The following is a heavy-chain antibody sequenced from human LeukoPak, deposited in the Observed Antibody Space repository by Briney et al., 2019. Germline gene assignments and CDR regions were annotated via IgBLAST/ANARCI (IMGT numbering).Heavy chain of an antibody. CDR1: GFSFSGYA. V-gene: IGHV3-23*01. CDR2: INPSGGST. J-gene: IGHJ1*01. CDR3: AKDGSYGEYFQH. D-gene: IGHD4-17*01. Sequence: GGSLRLSCAASGFSFSGYAMSWVRQAPGKGLEGVSVINPSGGSTYYADSVKGRFTISRDNSKNTLYLQVDSLRAEDTAVYYCAKDGSYGEYFQHWGQGTLVTVSS.